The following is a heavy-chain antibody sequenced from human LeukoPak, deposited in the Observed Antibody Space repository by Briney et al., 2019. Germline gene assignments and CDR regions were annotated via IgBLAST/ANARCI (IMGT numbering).Heavy chain of an antibody. D-gene: IGHD2-21*02. Sequence: SETLSLTCTVSGGSISSSSYYWGWIRQPPGKGLEWIGSIYYSGSTYYNPSLKSRVTISVDTSKNQFSLNLSSVTAADTAVYYCARGVRGGDADYFDYWGQGTLVTVSS. J-gene: IGHJ4*02. V-gene: IGHV4-39*07. CDR2: IYYSGST. CDR3: ARGVRGGDADYFDY. CDR1: GGSISSSSYY.